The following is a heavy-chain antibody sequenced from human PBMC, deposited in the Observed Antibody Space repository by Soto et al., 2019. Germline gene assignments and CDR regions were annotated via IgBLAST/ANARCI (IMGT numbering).Heavy chain of an antibody. CDR3: ARDPPENYDFWSGYLVDP. D-gene: IGHD3-3*01. CDR1: GFTFSSYS. V-gene: IGHV3-48*01. CDR2: ISSSSSTI. J-gene: IGHJ5*02. Sequence: GGSLRLSCAASGFTFSSYSMNWVRQAPGKGLEWVSYISSSSSTIYYADSVKGRFTISRDNAKNSLYLQMNSLRAEDTAVYYCARDPPENYDFWSGYLVDPWGQGTLVTVSS.